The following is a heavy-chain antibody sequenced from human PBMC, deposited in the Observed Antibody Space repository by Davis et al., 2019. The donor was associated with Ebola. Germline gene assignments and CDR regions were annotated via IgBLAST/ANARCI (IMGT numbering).Heavy chain of an antibody. Sequence: PSETLSLTCTVSGGSISSGGYYWSWIRQHPGKGLEWIGYIYYSGSTSYNPSLKSRVTISVDTSKNQFSLMLSSVTAADTAVYYCAISSTGGYYYMDVWGKGTTVTVSS. CDR2: IYYSGST. CDR3: AISSTGGYYYMDV. CDR1: GGSISSGGYY. V-gene: IGHV4-31*03. D-gene: IGHD2-2*01. J-gene: IGHJ6*03.